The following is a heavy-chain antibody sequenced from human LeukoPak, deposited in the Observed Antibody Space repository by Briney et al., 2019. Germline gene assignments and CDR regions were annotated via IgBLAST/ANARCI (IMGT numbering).Heavy chain of an antibody. CDR3: ARVTLYYDILTGYDY. V-gene: IGHV1-18*01. J-gene: IGHJ4*02. CDR1: GYTFTSYG. Sequence: ASVKVSCKASGYTFTSYGISWVRQAPGQGLEWMGWISAYNGNTNYAQKLQGRVTMTTDTSTSTAYVELRSLRSDDTAVYYCARVTLYYDILTGYDYWGQGTLVTVSS. D-gene: IGHD3-9*01. CDR2: ISAYNGNT.